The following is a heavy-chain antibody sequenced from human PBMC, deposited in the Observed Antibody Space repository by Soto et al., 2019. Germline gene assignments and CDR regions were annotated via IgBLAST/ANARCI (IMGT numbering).Heavy chain of an antibody. Sequence: QVQLQESGPGLVKPSQTLSLSCTVSGDSISGGDVYWSWIRQSPGKALEWIAHISYGGYKFYNPSLKSRVTMSVGTSRNQVSLKLSSVTVADTAVYYCATVNGSFLSFFDNWGQGTLVAVSS. J-gene: IGHJ4*02. CDR3: ATVNGSFLSFFDN. CDR1: GDSISGGDVY. V-gene: IGHV4-30-4*08. D-gene: IGHD2-8*01. CDR2: ISYGGYK.